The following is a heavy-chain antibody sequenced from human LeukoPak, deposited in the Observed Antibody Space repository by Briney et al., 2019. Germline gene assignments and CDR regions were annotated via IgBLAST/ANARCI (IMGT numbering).Heavy chain of an antibody. CDR2: ISGSGDHI. CDR1: VYLFSPYI. V-gene: IGHV3-21*01. CDR3: AREPPGSGDAFDI. D-gene: IGHD2-15*01. J-gene: IGHJ3*02. Sequence: PGGSLTLLCTASVYLFSPYIVKGARQAPGKGLEWVSSISGSGDHIYYADSLKGRSTISRDNAKNSLYLQMNSLRAEDTAVYYCAREPPGSGDAFDIWGQGTVVTVSS.